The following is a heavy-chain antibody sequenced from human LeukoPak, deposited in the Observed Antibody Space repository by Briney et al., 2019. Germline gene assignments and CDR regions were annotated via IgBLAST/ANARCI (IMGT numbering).Heavy chain of an antibody. Sequence: APVKVSCKASGYTFTDYFIHWVRQAPGQGPEWMGRMNGNSGVTMYAQTLQDRVTMTRDTSICTAYMELSRLTSDDTAVYYCARDLSSTSNWEFDYWGQGTLVTVSS. CDR2: MNGNSGVT. D-gene: IGHD7-27*01. J-gene: IGHJ4*02. V-gene: IGHV1-2*06. CDR3: ARDLSSTSNWEFDY. CDR1: GYTFTDYF.